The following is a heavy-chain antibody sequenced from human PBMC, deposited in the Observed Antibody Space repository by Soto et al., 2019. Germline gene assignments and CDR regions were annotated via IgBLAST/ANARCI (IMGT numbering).Heavy chain of an antibody. D-gene: IGHD5-12*01. V-gene: IGHV3-30-3*01. J-gene: IGHJ4*02. CDR2: ISYDGSNK. Sequence: QVQLVESGGGVVQPGRSLRLSCAASGFTFSSYAMHWVRQAPGKGLEWGAVISYDGSNKYYADSVKGRFTISRDNSKNTLYLQMNSLRAEDTAVYYCARVGKMATRISPIDYWGQGTLVTVSS. CDR1: GFTFSSYA. CDR3: ARVGKMATRISPIDY.